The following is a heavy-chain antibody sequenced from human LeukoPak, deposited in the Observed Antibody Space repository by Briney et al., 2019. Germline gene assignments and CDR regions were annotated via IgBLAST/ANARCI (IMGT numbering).Heavy chain of an antibody. V-gene: IGHV4-39*01. J-gene: IGHJ4*02. CDR2: IYYSGST. Sequence: SETLSLTCTVSGGSISSSSYYWGWIRQPPGKGLEWIGSIYYSGSTYYNPSLKSRVTISVDTSKNQFSLKLSSVTAADTAVYYCGRPGYSSSWYFDYWGQGTLVTVSS. CDR3: GRPGYSSSWYFDY. CDR1: GGSISSSSYY. D-gene: IGHD6-13*01.